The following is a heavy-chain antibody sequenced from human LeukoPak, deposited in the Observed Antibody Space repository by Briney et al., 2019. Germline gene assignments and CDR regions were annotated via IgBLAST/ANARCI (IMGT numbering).Heavy chain of an antibody. CDR1: GFTFSSYA. CDR2: ISGSGGST. V-gene: IGHV3-23*01. D-gene: IGHD3-10*01. J-gene: IGHJ4*02. Sequence: QPGGSLRLSCTASGFTFSSYAMSWLRQAPGKGLEWVSSISGSGGSTYYADSVKGRFTISRDNSNNTLYLQMNSLRAEDTAVYYCAKIGVGFGDLLVDYWGQGTLVTVSS. CDR3: AKIGVGFGDLLVDY.